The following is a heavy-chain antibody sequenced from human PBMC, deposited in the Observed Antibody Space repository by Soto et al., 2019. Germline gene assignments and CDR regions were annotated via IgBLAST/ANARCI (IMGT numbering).Heavy chain of an antibody. J-gene: IGHJ4*02. D-gene: IGHD2-21*01. CDR2: IIYDGSKE. CDR3: AKGLALMADH. Sequence: GGSLRLSCTESGFSFTPYVMDWVRQAPGKGLEWVARIIYDGSKEYYADPVKGRFTISRDNSKNTLYLQMDSLRVEDTAVYYCAKGLALMADHWGQGTPVTVSS. V-gene: IGHV3-30*02. CDR1: GFSFTPYV.